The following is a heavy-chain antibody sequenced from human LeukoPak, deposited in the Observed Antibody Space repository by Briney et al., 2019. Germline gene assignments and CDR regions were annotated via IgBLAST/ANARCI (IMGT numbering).Heavy chain of an antibody. V-gene: IGHV3-21*04. J-gene: IGHJ4*02. CDR2: ISSSSSYI. CDR3: ARARITMVRGVIKIYYFDY. CDR1: GFTFSSYS. D-gene: IGHD3-10*01. Sequence: GGSLRLSCAASGFTFSSYSMNWVRQAPGKGLEWVSSISSSSSYIYYADSVKGRFTISRDNANNSLYLQMNSLRAEDTAVYYCARARITMVRGVIKIYYFDYWGQGTLVTVSS.